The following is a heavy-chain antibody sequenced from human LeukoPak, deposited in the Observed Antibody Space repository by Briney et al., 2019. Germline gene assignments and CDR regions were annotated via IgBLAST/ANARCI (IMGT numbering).Heavy chain of an antibody. CDR1: GGTFSSYA. J-gene: IGHJ5*02. CDR2: IIPIFGTA. V-gene: IGHV1-69*13. D-gene: IGHD5/OR15-5a*01. CDR3: ARGGLGPRGDDWFDP. Sequence: GASVKVSCKASGGTFSSYAISWVRQAPGQGLEWMGGIIPIFGTANYAQKFQGRVTITAGESTSTAYMELSSLRSEDTAVYYCARGGLGPRGDDWFDPWGQGTLVTVSS.